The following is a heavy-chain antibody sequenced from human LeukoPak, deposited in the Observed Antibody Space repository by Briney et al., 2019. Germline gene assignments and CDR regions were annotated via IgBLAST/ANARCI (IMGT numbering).Heavy chain of an antibody. D-gene: IGHD6-13*01. CDR1: GFTFSTYW. CDR3: ARDSAGNDY. J-gene: IGHJ4*02. V-gene: IGHV3-7*01. Sequence: QARGSLRLSCATSGFTFSTYWMSWVRQAPGKGLEWVANIKQDGREKYYVDSVKGRFTISRDNAKNSLYLQMNSLRAEDTAMYYCARDSAGNDYWGQGTLVTVSS. CDR2: IKQDGREK.